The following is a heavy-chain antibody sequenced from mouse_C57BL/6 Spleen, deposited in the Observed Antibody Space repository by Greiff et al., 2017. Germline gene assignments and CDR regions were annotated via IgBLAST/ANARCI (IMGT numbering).Heavy chain of an antibody. Sequence: QVQLKQPGPGLVQPSQSLSITCTASGFSLTSYGVHWVRQSPGKGLEWLGVIWSGGGTDYNAAFISRLGISNDNSKSQVFFKMNSLQASAAAIYYCASLTGGYFDYWGQGTTLTVSS. V-gene: IGHV2-2*01. CDR1: GFSLTSYG. CDR2: IWSGGGT. CDR3: ASLTGGYFDY. D-gene: IGHD4-1*01. J-gene: IGHJ2*01.